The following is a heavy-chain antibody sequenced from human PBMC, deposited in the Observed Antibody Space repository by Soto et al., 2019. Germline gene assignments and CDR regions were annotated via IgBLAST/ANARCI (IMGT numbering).Heavy chain of an antibody. D-gene: IGHD3-3*01. V-gene: IGHV4-59*01. Sequence: PSETLSLTCTVSGGSISSYYWIWIRQPPGKGLEWIGYIYYSGSTNYNPSLKSRVTISVDTSKNQFSLKLSSVTAADTAVYYCAKVNDFWTGYYSTNWFDPWGQGTLVTVSS. CDR2: IYYSGST. J-gene: IGHJ5*02. CDR3: AKVNDFWTGYYSTNWFDP. CDR1: GGSISSYY.